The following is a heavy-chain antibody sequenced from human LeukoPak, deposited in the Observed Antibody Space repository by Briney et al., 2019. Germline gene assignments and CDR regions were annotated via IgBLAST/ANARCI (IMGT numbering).Heavy chain of an antibody. CDR3: ASLGGVTFAFDI. CDR2: IYHSGST. J-gene: IGHJ3*02. D-gene: IGHD3-16*01. V-gene: IGHV4-30-2*01. Sequence: PSQTLSLTCTVSGGSISSGGYYWSWIRQPPGKGLEWIGYIYHSGSTYYNLSLKSRVTISVDRSKNQFSLKLSSVTAADTAVYYCASLGGVTFAFDIWGQGTMVTVSS. CDR1: GGSISSGGYY.